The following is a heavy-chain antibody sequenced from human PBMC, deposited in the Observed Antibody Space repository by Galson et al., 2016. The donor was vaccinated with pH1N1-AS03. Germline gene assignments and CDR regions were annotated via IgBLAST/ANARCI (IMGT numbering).Heavy chain of an antibody. CDR3: ARDEDNWNAAEGYSYKYSLDV. D-gene: IGHD1-1*01. V-gene: IGHV1-18*04. Sequence: SVKVSCKASGYTFTTYGIIWMRQAPGQGLERMGFIRANSGDNNYSQKFQDRIFMTTDRSTSTAYMELRSLSSDDTAVYYCARDEDNWNAAEGYSYKYSLDVWGQGTTVTVSS. CDR1: GYTFTTYG. CDR2: IRANSGDN. J-gene: IGHJ6*02.